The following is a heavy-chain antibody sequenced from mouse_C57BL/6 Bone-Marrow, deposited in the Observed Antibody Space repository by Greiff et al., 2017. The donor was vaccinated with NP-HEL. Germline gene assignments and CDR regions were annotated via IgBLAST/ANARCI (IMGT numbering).Heavy chain of an antibody. D-gene: IGHD2-10*01. CDR1: GFTFSSYA. J-gene: IGHJ1*03. CDR2: ISSGGDYI. CDR3: TRGDPYFPGWYFDV. V-gene: IGHV5-9-1*02. Sequence: EVKVEESGEGLVKPGGSLKLSCAASGFTFSSYAMSWVRQTPEKRLEWVAYISSGGDYIYYADTVKGRFTISRDNARNTLYLQMSSLKSEDTAMYYCTRGDPYFPGWYFDVWGTGTTVTVSS.